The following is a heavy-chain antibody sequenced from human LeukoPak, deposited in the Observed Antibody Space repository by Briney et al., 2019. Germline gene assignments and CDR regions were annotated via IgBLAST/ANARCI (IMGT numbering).Heavy chain of an antibody. J-gene: IGHJ5*02. CDR2: ISSSSSYI. CDR1: GFTFSSYS. Sequence: GGSLRLSCAASGFTFSSYSMNWVRQAPGKGLEWVSSISSSSSYIYYADSVKGRFTISRDNAKNSLYLQMNSLRAEDTAVYYCARENYGDYDFPDWFDPWGQGTLVTVSS. V-gene: IGHV3-21*01. D-gene: IGHD4-17*01. CDR3: ARENYGDYDFPDWFDP.